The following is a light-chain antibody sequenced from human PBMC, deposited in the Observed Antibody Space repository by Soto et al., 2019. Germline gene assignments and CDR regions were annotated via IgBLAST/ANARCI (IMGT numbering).Light chain of an antibody. CDR2: EVT. V-gene: IGLV2-8*01. CDR3: SSHAGSNNLGV. Sequence: QSALTQPPSASGSPGQSVTISCTGTSSDIGGYNYVSWYQQHPGKAPKLMIYEVTKRPSGVPDRFSGSKSGNTASLTVSGLPAEDDADYDCSSHAGSNNLGVFGGGTKLTVL. CDR1: SSDIGGYNY. J-gene: IGLJ2*01.